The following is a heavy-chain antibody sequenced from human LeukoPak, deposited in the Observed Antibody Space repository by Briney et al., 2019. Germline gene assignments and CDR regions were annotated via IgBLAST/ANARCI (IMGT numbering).Heavy chain of an antibody. V-gene: IGHV4-34*01. Sequence: SETPSLTCAVYGGSFSGYYWSWIRQPPGKGLEWIGEINHSGSTNYNPSLKSRVTISVDTSKNQFSLKLSSVTAADAAMYYCARSHDHLWGNYPDYWGQGTLVTVSS. J-gene: IGHJ4*02. CDR1: GGSFSGYY. CDR3: ARSHDHLWGNYPDY. D-gene: IGHD3-16*02. CDR2: INHSGST.